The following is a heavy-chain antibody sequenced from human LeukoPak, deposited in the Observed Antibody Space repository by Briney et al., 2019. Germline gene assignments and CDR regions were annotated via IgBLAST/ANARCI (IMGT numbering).Heavy chain of an antibody. D-gene: IGHD6-19*01. CDR3: ASNPSLRSGWYSGWFDP. CDR1: GYTFTSYA. CDR2: INTNTGNP. J-gene: IGHJ5*02. V-gene: IGHV7-4-1*02. Sequence: ASVKVSCKASGYTFTSYAMNWVRQAPGQGLEWMGWINTNTGNPTYAQGFTGRFVFSLDTSVSTAYLQISSLKAEDTAVYYCASNPSLRSGWYSGWFDPWGQGTLVTVSS.